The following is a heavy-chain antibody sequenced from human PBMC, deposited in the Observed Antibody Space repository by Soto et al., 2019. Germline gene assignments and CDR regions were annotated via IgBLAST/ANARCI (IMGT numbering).Heavy chain of an antibody. CDR1: GGTFSSYA. J-gene: IGHJ6*02. D-gene: IGHD3-22*01. Sequence: VASVKVSCKASGGTFSSYAISWVRQAPGQGLEWMGGIIPIFGTANYARKFQGRVTITADESTSTAYMELSSLRSEDTAVYYCARGVIVVVITTDYYYYGMDVWGQGTTVTVSS. CDR3: ARGVIVVVITTDYYYYGMDV. CDR2: IIPIFGTA. V-gene: IGHV1-69*13.